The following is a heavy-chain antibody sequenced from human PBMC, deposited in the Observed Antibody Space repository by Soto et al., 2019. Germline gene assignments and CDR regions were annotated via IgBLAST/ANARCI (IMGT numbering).Heavy chain of an antibody. CDR3: ARVRNSGYGNDAFDI. CDR1: GYTFTSYG. CDR2: ISAYNGNT. Sequence: ASVKVSCKASGYTFTSYGISWVRQAPGQGLEWMGWISAYNGNTNYAQKLQGRVTMTTDTSTSTAYMELRSLRSDDTAVYYCARVRNSGYGNDAFDIWGQGTMVTGSS. V-gene: IGHV1-18*01. D-gene: IGHD5-12*01. J-gene: IGHJ3*02.